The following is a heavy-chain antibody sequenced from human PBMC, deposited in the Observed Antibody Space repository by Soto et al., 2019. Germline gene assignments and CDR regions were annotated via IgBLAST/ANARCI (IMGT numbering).Heavy chain of an antibody. CDR2: ISSSSRYI. CDR3: ARDSQIAAAGTYYYYGMDV. J-gene: IGHJ6*02. D-gene: IGHD6-13*01. V-gene: IGHV3-21*06. CDR1: GFTFSSYS. Sequence: GGSLRLSCAASGFTFSSYSMTWVRQAPGKGLEWVSSISSSSRYIYYADSVKGRFTISRDNAKNSLYVQMDSLRDEDTAVYYCARDSQIAAAGTYYYYGMDVWGQGTTVTVSS.